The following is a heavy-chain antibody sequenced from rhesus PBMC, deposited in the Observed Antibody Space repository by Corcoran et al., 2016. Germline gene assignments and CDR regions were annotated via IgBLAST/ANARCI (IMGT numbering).Heavy chain of an antibody. V-gene: IGHV4-169*02. Sequence: QLQLQESGPGLVKPSETLSVTCAVSGGSISSSNWSWIRQAPGKGMDGVGYMYVSGSSTNYNPSLKSRVTRSVDTSRTQLSLKLSSVAAAGTAVYYCASDPLGGGDYWGQGVLVTVSS. CDR3: ASDPLGGGDY. CDR1: GGSISSSN. D-gene: IGHD3-34*01. J-gene: IGHJ4*01. CDR2: MYVSGSST.